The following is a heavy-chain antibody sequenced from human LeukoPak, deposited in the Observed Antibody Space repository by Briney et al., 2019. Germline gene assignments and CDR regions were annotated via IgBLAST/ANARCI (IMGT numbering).Heavy chain of an antibody. D-gene: IGHD6-19*01. J-gene: IGHJ4*02. Sequence: GGSLRLSCAASGFTFDDYAMHWVRQAPGKGLEWVSGISWNSGSIGYADSVKGRFTISRDNAKNSLYLQMDSLRAEDTALYYCAKSRSDSSGFDYWGQGTLVTVSS. CDR1: GFTFDDYA. CDR2: ISWNSGSI. CDR3: AKSRSDSSGFDY. V-gene: IGHV3-9*01.